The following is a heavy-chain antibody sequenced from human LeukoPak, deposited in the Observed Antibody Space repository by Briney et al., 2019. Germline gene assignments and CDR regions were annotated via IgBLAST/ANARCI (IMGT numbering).Heavy chain of an antibody. V-gene: IGHV1-18*04. CDR1: GYTFTSYG. D-gene: IGHD3-10*01. CDR3: AIDISRFRYGSGSPFDY. Sequence: ASVKVSCKASGYTFTSYGISWVRQAPGQGLEWMGWISAYNGNTNYAQKLQGRVTMTTDTSTSTAYMELRSLRSDDTAVYYCAIDISRFRYGSGSPFDYWGQGTLVTVSS. J-gene: IGHJ4*02. CDR2: ISAYNGNT.